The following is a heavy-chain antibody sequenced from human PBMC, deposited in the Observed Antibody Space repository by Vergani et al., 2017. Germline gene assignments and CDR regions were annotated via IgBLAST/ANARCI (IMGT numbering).Heavy chain of an antibody. CDR3: VRHPPIQLWTMIDP. V-gene: IGHV4-39*01. J-gene: IGHJ5*02. CDR2: MFYSGNT. D-gene: IGHD3-10*01. Sequence: QVQLRESGPGQVKPSETLSLTCSVSGDSISGSSYYCGWIRQPPGKGLEWIGSMFYSGNTFYNPSLKSRVSISVDASRNQFSLKLTSVTAADTAVYYCVRHPPIQLWTMIDPWGRGTLVTVSS. CDR1: GDSISGSSYY.